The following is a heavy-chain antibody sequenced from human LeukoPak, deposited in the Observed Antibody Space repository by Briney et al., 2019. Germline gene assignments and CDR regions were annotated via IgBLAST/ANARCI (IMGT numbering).Heavy chain of an antibody. CDR3: ARSRRVVGPRQSLAYMDV. CDR2: INHSGST. Sequence: SETLSLTCAVYGGSFSGYYWSWIRQPPGKGLEWIGEINHSGSTNYNPSLKSRVTISVDTSKNQFSLKLSSVIAADTAVYYCARSRRVVGPRQSLAYMDVWGKGTTVTVSS. CDR1: GGSFSGYY. D-gene: IGHD2-15*01. J-gene: IGHJ6*03. V-gene: IGHV4-34*01.